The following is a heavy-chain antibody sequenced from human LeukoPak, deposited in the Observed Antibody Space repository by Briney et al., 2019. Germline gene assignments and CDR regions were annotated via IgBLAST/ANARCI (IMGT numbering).Heavy chain of an antibody. CDR2: IRNKANCYTT. Sequence: PGGSLRLSCVASGFTFSDHYMDWVRQAPGKGLGWVGRIRNKANCYTTEYVASVKGRFTISRDDSKNSLSLQMNSLKIEDTAMYYCASNVDSGFDVWGQGRMDTVSS. J-gene: IGHJ3*01. CDR3: ASNVDSGFDV. D-gene: IGHD5-12*01. CDR1: GFTFSDHY. V-gene: IGHV3-72*01.